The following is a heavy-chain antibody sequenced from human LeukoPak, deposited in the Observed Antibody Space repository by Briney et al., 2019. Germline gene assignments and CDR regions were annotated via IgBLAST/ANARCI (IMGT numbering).Heavy chain of an antibody. V-gene: IGHV3-21*01. CDR2: ISSSSTYI. J-gene: IGHJ4*02. CDR3: ARGGCTTTSCYLFDS. CDR1: GFTFSSYS. D-gene: IGHD2-2*01. Sequence: PGGSLRLSCATSGFTFSSYSMNWVRQAPGKGLEWVSSISSSSTYIYYADSVKGRFTISRDNAKNSLYLQLNSLRAEDTAVYYCARGGCTTTSCYLFDSWGQGTLVTVSS.